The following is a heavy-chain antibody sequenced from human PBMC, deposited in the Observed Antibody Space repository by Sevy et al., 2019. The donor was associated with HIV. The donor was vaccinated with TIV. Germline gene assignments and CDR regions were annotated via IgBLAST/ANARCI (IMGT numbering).Heavy chain of an antibody. CDR1: GGSISSGGYS. CDR3: ARARERGNYFDY. Sequence: SETLSLTCAVSGGSISSGGYSWSWIRQPPGKGLEWIGYIYHSGSTYYNPSLKSRVTISVDRSKNQFSLKLSSVTAAETAVYYCARARERGNYFDYWGQGTLVTVSS. V-gene: IGHV4-30-2*01. D-gene: IGHD1-1*01. CDR2: IYHSGST. J-gene: IGHJ4*02.